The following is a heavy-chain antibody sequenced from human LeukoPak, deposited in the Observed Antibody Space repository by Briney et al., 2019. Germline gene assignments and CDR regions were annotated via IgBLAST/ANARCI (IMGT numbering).Heavy chain of an antibody. Sequence: GGSLRLSCAASGFTFSSYAMNWARQAPGKGLEWVSAITGSGGRTYYADSVKGRFTISRDNSKNTLYLQMNSLRAEDTAVYYCARYSESYHGFDYWGQGTLVTVSS. J-gene: IGHJ4*02. V-gene: IGHV3-23*01. D-gene: IGHD1-26*01. CDR3: ARYSESYHGFDY. CDR2: ITGSGGRT. CDR1: GFTFSSYA.